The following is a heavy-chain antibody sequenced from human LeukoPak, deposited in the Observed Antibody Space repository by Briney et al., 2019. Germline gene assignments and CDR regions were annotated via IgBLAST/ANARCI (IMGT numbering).Heavy chain of an antibody. CDR2: IYYSGST. J-gene: IGHJ3*02. CDR3: ARHQEVTMVRGVIDAFDI. CDR1: GGSISSYY. V-gene: IGHV4-59*08. Sequence: SETLSLTCTVSGGSISSYYWSWIRQPPGKGLEWIGYIYYSGSTNYNPSLKCRVTISVDTSKNQFSLKLSSVTAADTAVYYCARHQEVTMVRGVIDAFDIWGQGTMVTVSS. D-gene: IGHD3-10*01.